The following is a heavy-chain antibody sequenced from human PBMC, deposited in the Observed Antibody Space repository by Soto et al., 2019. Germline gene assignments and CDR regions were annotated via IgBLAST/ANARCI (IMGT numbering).Heavy chain of an antibody. V-gene: IGHV4-39*01. CDR2: IYYSGST. D-gene: IGHD2-15*01. CDR1: GGSISSSSYY. Sequence: QLQLQESGPGLVKPSETLSLTCTVSGGSISSSSYYWGWIRQPPGKGLEWIGSIYYSGSTYYNPSLKSRVTISVDTSKNQFSLKLSSVTAADTAVYYCASRPIGYCSGGSCHGGWFDPWGQGTLVTVSS. J-gene: IGHJ5*02. CDR3: ASRPIGYCSGGSCHGGWFDP.